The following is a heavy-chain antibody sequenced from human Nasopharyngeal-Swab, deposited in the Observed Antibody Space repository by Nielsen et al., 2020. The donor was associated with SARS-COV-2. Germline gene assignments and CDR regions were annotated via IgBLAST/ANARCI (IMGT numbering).Heavy chain of an antibody. J-gene: IGHJ4*02. V-gene: IGHV5-51*01. CDR3: ARGLIAAAGIFDY. CDR2: IYPGDSDT. D-gene: IGHD6-13*01. CDR1: GYSFTSYW. Sequence: QKVSCKGSGYSFTSYWIGWVRQMPGKGLEWMGIIYPGDSDTRYSPSFQGQVTISADKSISTAYLQWSSLKASDTAMYYCARGLIAAAGIFDYWGQGTLVTVSS.